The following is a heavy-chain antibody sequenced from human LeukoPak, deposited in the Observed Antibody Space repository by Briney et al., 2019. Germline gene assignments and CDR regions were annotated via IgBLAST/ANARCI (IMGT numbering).Heavy chain of an antibody. CDR3: AKAANYDILTGYYLDY. CDR2: ISGGGDTT. CDR1: GFTFSSYA. Sequence: GGSLRLSCAASGFTFSSYAMTWVRQAPGKGLEWVSAISGGGDTTYYADSVKGRFTISRDNSKNTLYLQMNNLRAEDTAIYYCAKAANYDILTGYYLDYWGQGTLVTVSS. D-gene: IGHD3-9*01. V-gene: IGHV3-23*01. J-gene: IGHJ4*02.